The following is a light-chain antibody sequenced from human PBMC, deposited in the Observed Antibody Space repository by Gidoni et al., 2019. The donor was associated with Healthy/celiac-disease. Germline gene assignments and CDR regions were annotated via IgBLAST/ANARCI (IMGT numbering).Light chain of an antibody. J-gene: IGLJ2*01. V-gene: IGLV3-1*01. CDR3: QAWDSSTGVV. Sequence: SYELTQPPSVSVSPGQTARITCSGDKLVDKYACWYQQKPGQSHVLVIYQDSKRPSGIPERFSGSNSGNTATLTISGTQAMDEADYYCQAWDSSTGVVFGGGTKLTVL. CDR2: QDS. CDR1: KLVDKY.